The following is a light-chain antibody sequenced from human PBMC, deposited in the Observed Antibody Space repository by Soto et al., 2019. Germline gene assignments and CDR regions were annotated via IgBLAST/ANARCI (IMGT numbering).Light chain of an antibody. V-gene: IGLV2-23*01. J-gene: IGLJ3*02. Sequence: SAMTQPASVSGSPGQSITISCTGTSSDVGTYDLVSWYQQHPGKAPKLMIYGGNKRPSGVSNRFSGSKSGNTASLIISGLQAEDEAHYYCGSYSPNTTCVFGGGTPLTVX. CDR2: GGN. CDR1: SSDVGTYDL. CDR3: GSYSPNTTCV.